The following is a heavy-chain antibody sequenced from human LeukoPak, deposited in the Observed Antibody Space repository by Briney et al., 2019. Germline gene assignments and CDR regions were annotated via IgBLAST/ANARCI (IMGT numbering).Heavy chain of an antibody. CDR3: ARAAYTGSPTSFDY. D-gene: IGHD1-26*01. CDR2: IKQDGSEK. Sequence: RGSLRLSCAASGFTFSTSWMSWVRQAPGKGLEWVATIKQDGSEKYYVDSVKGRFTISRDNAKISLYLQMNSLRAEDTAVYYCARAAYTGSPTSFDYWGQGTLVTVSS. CDR1: GFTFSTSW. J-gene: IGHJ4*02. V-gene: IGHV3-7*04.